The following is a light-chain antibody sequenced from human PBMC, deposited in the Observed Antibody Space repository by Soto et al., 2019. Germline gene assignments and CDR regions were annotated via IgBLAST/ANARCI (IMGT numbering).Light chain of an antibody. CDR2: KAS. V-gene: IGKV1-5*03. Sequence: DIQMTQSPSTLSASVGDRVTITCRASQSISSWLAWYQQKPGKGTKLLIYKASSLESGIPSRFSSSGSGTEFTLTISSLQPDDFATYYCQQYNSYLYTFGQGTKVDIK. CDR3: QQYNSYLYT. J-gene: IGKJ2*01. CDR1: QSISSW.